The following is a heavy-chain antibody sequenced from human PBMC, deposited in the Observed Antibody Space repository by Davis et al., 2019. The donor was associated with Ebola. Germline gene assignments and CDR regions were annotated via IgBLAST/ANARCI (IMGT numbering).Heavy chain of an antibody. CDR1: GYTFTSYY. D-gene: IGHD2-15*01. CDR3: ARGLGYCSGGSCYSGWFDP. CDR2: INPSGGST. V-gene: IGHV1-46*01. Sequence: AASVKVSCKASGYTFTSYYMHWVRQAPGQGLEWMGIINPSGGSTSYAQKFQGRVTITRDTSASTAYMELSSLRSEDTAVYYCARGLGYCSGGSCYSGWFDPWGQGTLVTVSS. J-gene: IGHJ5*02.